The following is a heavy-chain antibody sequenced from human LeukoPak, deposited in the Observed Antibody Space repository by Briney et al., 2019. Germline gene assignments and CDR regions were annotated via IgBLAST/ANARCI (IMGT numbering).Heavy chain of an antibody. J-gene: IGHJ5*02. CDR2: IYYSGST. V-gene: IGHV4-39*01. Sequence: SETLSLTCTVSGGSIRSSIYYWGWIRQPPGKGLEWIGSIYYSGSTYYNPSLKSRVTISVDTSENQFSLKLSSVAAADTAVYYCARHWGGHSGTYSHWFDPWSQGTLVTVSS. D-gene: IGHD1-26*01. CDR1: GGSIRSSIYY. CDR3: ARHWGGHSGTYSHWFDP.